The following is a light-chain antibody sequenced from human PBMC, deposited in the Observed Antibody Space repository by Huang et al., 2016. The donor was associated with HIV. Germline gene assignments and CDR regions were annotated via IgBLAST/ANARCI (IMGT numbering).Light chain of an antibody. J-gene: IGKJ4*01. CDR1: RSVSTN. Sequence: EIVMTQFQATLSVSPGQRVTLSCRANRSVSTNLAWYQQRHGQAPRLLIYGSSTRAPGIPARFSGSGSGTDFSLTISSLQSEDFALYYCHQYNNWLLSFGGGTRV. CDR3: HQYNNWLLS. CDR2: GSS. V-gene: IGKV3-15*01.